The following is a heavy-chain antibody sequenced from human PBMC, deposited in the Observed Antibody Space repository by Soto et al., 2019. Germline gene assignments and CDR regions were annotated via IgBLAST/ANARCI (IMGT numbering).Heavy chain of an antibody. CDR1: GGSISSSNW. V-gene: IGHV4-4*02. Sequence: QVQLQESGPGLVKPSGTLSLTCAVSGGSISSSNWWSWVHQPPGKGLEWIGEIYHSGSTNYNPSLKSRVTISVDKSKNQFSLKLSSVTAADTAVYYCASNLLPIEYSSSPGGYWGQGTLVTVSS. D-gene: IGHD6-6*01. J-gene: IGHJ4*02. CDR3: ASNLLPIEYSSSPGGY. CDR2: IYHSGST.